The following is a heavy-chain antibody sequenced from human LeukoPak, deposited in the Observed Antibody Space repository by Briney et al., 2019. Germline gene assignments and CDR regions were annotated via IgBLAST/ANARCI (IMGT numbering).Heavy chain of an antibody. J-gene: IGHJ5*02. CDR2: ISGTGSST. CDR1: GFTFGNYA. V-gene: IGHV3-23*01. CDR3: AKASVAIPQYCNS. Sequence: GGSLRLSCEASGFTFGNYAMNWVRQAPGKGLEWVSTISGTGSSTYYADSAKGRFTISRDNSKDTLFLQLNSLTAADTAMYFFAKASVAIPQYCNSWGQGTLVTVSS. D-gene: IGHD2-2*02.